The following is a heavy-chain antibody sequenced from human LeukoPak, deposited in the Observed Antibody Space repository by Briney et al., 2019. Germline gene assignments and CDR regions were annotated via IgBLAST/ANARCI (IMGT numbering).Heavy chain of an antibody. CDR1: GYTFTSYY. CDR2: INPSGGST. Sequence: ASVKVSCKASGYTFTSYYMHWVRQAPGQGLEWMGIINPSGGSTSYAQKFQGRVTMTRDTSTSTVYMELSSLRSEDTAVYYCARDRFLVNYGDYSDAFEIWGQGTMVTVSS. CDR3: ARDRFLVNYGDYSDAFEI. J-gene: IGHJ3*02. V-gene: IGHV1-46*01. D-gene: IGHD4-17*01.